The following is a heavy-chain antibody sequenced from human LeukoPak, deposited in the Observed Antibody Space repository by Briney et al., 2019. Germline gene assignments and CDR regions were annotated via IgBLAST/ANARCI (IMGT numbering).Heavy chain of an antibody. CDR3: ASSPVTAKGVWFDP. D-gene: IGHD2-21*02. Sequence: SETLSLTCTVSSGSISSYYWSWIRQPARKGLEWIGSIYTSGSTNYNPSLKSRVTMSVDTSKNQFSLKLSSVTAADTAVYYCASSPVTAKGVWFDPWGQGTLVTVSS. CDR1: SGSISSYY. CDR2: IYTSGST. J-gene: IGHJ5*02. V-gene: IGHV4-4*07.